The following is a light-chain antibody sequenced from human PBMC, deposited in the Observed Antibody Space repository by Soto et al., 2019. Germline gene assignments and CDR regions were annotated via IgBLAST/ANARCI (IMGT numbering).Light chain of an antibody. J-gene: IGLJ3*02. V-gene: IGLV2-23*02. CDR3: CSYAGSSTWV. Sequence: QSVLTQPASVSGSPGQSITISCTGTSSDVGRYDLVSWYQQHPGKAPKVMIYEVSKRPSGVSNRFSASKSGNRASLTVSGLQAEDEADYYCCSYAGSSTWVVGGGTQLT. CDR1: SSDVGRYDL. CDR2: EVS.